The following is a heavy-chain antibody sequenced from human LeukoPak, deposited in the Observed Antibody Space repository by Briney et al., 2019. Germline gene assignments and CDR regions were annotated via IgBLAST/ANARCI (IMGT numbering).Heavy chain of an antibody. D-gene: IGHD2-15*01. CDR3: ATCVRGGYVPCDY. CDR1: GFSFSTCS. V-gene: IGHV3-30-3*01. J-gene: IGHJ4*01. CDR2: ILYDETNE. Sequence: GGSLRLSCTASGFSFSTCSMHWVRHPPDRGLEWVAIILYDETNEYYTDSVKGGFSISRDKSKYTLYLQMSSVRAEDTAVYDCATCVRGGYVPCDYWGHGTLVTVAS.